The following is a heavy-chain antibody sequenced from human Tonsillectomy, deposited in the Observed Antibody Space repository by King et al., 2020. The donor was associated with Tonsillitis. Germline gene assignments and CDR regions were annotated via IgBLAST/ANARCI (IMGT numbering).Heavy chain of an antibody. Sequence: LQLQESGPGLVKPSETLSLTCTVSGGSISSSSYYWGWIRQPPGKGLEWIGSIYYSGSTYYNPSLKSRVTISVDTSKNQFSLKLSSVTAADTAVYYCASRITIFGVVTDNWFDPWGQGTLVTVSS. CDR1: GGSISSSSYY. J-gene: IGHJ5*02. CDR2: IYYSGST. V-gene: IGHV4-39*01. CDR3: ASRITIFGVVTDNWFDP. D-gene: IGHD3-3*01.